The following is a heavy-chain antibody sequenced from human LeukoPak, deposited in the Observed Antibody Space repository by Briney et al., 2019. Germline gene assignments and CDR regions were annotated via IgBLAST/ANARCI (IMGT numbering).Heavy chain of an antibody. CDR1: GGSFSGYY. CDR2: INHSGST. J-gene: IGHJ4*02. D-gene: IGHD6-19*01. Sequence: SETLSLTCAVYGGSFSGYYWSWIRQPPGKGLEWIGEINHSGSTNYNPSLKCRVTISVDTSKNQFSLKLSSVTAADTAVYYCARGKIAVYWGQGTLVTVSS. CDR3: ARGKIAVY. V-gene: IGHV4-34*01.